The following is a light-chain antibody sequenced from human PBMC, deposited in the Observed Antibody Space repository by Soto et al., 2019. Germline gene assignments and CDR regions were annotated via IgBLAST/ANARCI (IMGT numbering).Light chain of an antibody. J-gene: IGKJ3*01. Sequence: EIVLTHSPATLSLSPWERATLYFTASQSVAYTYLAWFQQKPGQAPRLLIYGESNRATGIPDRFSGSGSGTDFTLTISRLGPEDFAVYYCQQYGSSPFTFGPGTKVDIK. CDR3: QQYGSSPFT. CDR2: GES. CDR1: QSVAYTY. V-gene: IGKV3-20*01.